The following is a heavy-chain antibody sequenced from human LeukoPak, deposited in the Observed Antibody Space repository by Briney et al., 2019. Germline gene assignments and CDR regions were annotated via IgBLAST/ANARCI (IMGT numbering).Heavy chain of an antibody. D-gene: IGHD5-18*01. V-gene: IGHV1-18*01. Sequence: ASVKVSCKASGYTFISYGISWVRQAPGQGLEWMGWISAYNGNTNYAQKLQGRVTMTTDTSTSTAYMELRSLRSDDTAVYYCARDEWGYSYFDYWGQGTLVTVSS. CDR2: ISAYNGNT. J-gene: IGHJ4*02. CDR1: GYTFISYG. CDR3: ARDEWGYSYFDY.